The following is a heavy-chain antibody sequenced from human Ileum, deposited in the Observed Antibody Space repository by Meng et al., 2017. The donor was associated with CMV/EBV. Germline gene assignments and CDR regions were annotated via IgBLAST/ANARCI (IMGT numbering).Heavy chain of an antibody. CDR1: GFTFSSYA. J-gene: IGHJ4*02. CDR2: ISGSGGST. Sequence: WGSLRLSCAASGFTFSSYAMSWVRQAPGKGLECVSAISGSGGSTYYADSVKGRFTISRDNSKNTLYLQMHSLRAEDTAVYYCAKDGSLTGANSKGIVVVQAARGSDYWGQGTLVTVSS. CDR3: AKDGSLTGANSKGIVVVQAARGSDY. V-gene: IGHV3-23*01. D-gene: IGHD2-2*01.